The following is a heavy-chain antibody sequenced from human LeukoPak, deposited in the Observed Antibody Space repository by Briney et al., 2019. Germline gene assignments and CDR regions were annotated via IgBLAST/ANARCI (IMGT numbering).Heavy chain of an antibody. Sequence: SETLSLTCTVSGGSFSGYLWSWIRQPPGKGLEWIGYISNSGSTNYNPSLKSRVSISLDTSKNQFSLQLSSVTAADTAVYYCARESSKVIDAFDIWAQGTMVAVSS. J-gene: IGHJ3*02. V-gene: IGHV4-59*12. CDR2: ISNSGST. CDR3: ARESSKVIDAFDI. CDR1: GGSFSGYL. D-gene: IGHD3-16*02.